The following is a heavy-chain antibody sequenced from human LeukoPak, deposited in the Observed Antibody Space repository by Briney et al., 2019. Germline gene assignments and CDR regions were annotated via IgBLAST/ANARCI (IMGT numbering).Heavy chain of an antibody. J-gene: IGHJ4*02. CDR2: ISAYNDNT. V-gene: IGHV1-18*01. CDR3: ARDLRYSSSPNTPIDY. CDR1: GYSFTSYG. Sequence: GASVKVSCKASGYSFTSYGISWVRQAPGQGLEWMGWISAYNDNTNYAQNLQGRVTMTTDPSTRTAYMELRSLRSDDTAVYYCARDLRYSSSPNTPIDYWGQGTLVTVSS. D-gene: IGHD6-6*01.